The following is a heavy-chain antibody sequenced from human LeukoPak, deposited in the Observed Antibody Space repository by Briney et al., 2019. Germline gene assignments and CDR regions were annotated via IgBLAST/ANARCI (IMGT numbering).Heavy chain of an antibody. CDR1: GFTFSSYG. CDR3: AKTQTYYYGSGSYDFDY. V-gene: IGHV3-30*02. D-gene: IGHD3-10*01. CDR2: IRYDGSNK. Sequence: GGSLRLSCAASGFTFSSYGMHWVRQAPGKGLEWVAFIRYDGSNKYYADSVKGRFTISRDNSKNTLYLQMNSLRAEDTAVYYCAKTQTYYYGSGSYDFDYWGQGTLVTVSS. J-gene: IGHJ4*02.